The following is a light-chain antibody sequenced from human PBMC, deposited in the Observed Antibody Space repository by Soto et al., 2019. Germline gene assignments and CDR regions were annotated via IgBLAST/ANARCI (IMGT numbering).Light chain of an antibody. CDR2: DDN. Sequence: QSALTQPPSVSGAPGQRVTISCTGSQSSRRKSSNIGGNSVPWYQQLPGTAPKLLIYDDNKRPSGIPDRFSGSKSGTSATLGITGFQTGDEADYYCGSWDSSLSAYVFGTGTKVTVL. J-gene: IGLJ1*01. V-gene: IGLV1-51*01. CDR3: GSWDSSLSAYV. CDR1: QSSRRKSSNIGGNS.